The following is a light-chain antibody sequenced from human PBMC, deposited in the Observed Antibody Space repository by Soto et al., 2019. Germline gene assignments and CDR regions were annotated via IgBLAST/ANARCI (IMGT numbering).Light chain of an antibody. V-gene: IGLV2-23*01. CDR3: CSYAGSSTYV. J-gene: IGLJ1*01. Sequence: PGTVSGSIGQWITISKNGTSSDVGSYNPVSWYQQHPGKAPKLMIYEGSKRPSGVSNRFSGSKSGNTASLTISGLQAEDEADYYCCSYAGSSTYVFGTGTKVTVL. CDR2: EGS. CDR1: SSDVGSYNP.